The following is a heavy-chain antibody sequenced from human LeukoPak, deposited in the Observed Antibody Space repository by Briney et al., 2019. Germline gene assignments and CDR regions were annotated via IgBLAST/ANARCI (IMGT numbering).Heavy chain of an antibody. CDR2: IYTGGST. CDR1: GGSISSYY. CDR3: ARENSGSYRESDY. J-gene: IGHJ4*02. Sequence: SETLSLTCTVSGGSISSYYWSWIRQPAGKGLEWIGRIYTGGSTNYDASLKSRVSMSVDTSKNQFSLKLSSVTAADTAVFYCARENSGSYRESDYWGQGTLVTVSS. V-gene: IGHV4-4*07. D-gene: IGHD1-26*01.